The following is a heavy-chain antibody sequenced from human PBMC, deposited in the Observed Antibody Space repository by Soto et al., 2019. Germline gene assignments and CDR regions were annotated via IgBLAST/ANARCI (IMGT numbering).Heavy chain of an antibody. V-gene: IGHV3-15*01. CDR3: TSPAYCSGGSCYLPHYYYGMDV. Sequence: GGSLRLSXAASGFTFSNAWMSWVRQAPGKGLEWVGRIKSKTDGGTTDYAAPVKGRFTISRDDSKNTLYLQMNSLKTEDTAVYYCTSPAYCSGGSCYLPHYYYGMDVWGQGTTVTVSS. J-gene: IGHJ6*02. CDR1: GFTFSNAW. CDR2: IKSKTDGGTT. D-gene: IGHD2-15*01.